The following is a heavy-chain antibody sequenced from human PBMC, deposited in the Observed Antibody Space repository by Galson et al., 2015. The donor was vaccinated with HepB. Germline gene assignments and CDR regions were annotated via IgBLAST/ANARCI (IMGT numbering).Heavy chain of an antibody. CDR1: GYTFTSYA. V-gene: IGHV1-3*01. Sequence: SVKVSCKASGYTFTSYAMHWVRQAPGQRLEWMGWINAGYGNTKYSQKFQGRVTITRDTSASTAYMELSSLRSEDTAVYYCAREAPPPAYYYDSSGYHYYGMDVWGQGTTVTVSS. J-gene: IGHJ6*02. D-gene: IGHD3-22*01. CDR3: AREAPPPAYYYDSSGYHYYGMDV. CDR2: INAGYGNT.